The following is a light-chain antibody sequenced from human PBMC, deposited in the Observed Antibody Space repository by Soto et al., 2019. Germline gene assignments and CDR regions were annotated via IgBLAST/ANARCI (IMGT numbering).Light chain of an antibody. CDR2: DVR. Sequence: QSALTQPRSVSGSPGQSVTISCSGTSSDVGRYDYVSWYQQHPGKAPKLMIYDVRKLPSGVPDRFSGSKSVNTASLTISGLQAEDEADYYCCSYAGFYTPYGFATGTKLTVL. CDR1: SSDVGRYDY. V-gene: IGLV2-11*01. J-gene: IGLJ1*01. CDR3: CSYAGFYTPYG.